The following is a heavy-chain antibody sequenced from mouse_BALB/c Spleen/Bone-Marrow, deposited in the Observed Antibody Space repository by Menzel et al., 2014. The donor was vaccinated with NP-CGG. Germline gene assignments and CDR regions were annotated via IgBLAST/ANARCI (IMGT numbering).Heavy chain of an antibody. J-gene: IGHJ1*01. V-gene: IGHV2-5*01. Sequence: VQVVESGPGLVQPSQSLSITCTVSGFSLXSYGVHWVRQSPGKGLEWLGVIWTGGSTDYNAAFMSRLSITKDNSKSQVFFKMNSLQADDTAIYYCAKNWDWYFDVWGAGTTVTVSS. D-gene: IGHD4-1*01. CDR3: AKNWDWYFDV. CDR2: IWTGGST. CDR1: GFSLXSYG.